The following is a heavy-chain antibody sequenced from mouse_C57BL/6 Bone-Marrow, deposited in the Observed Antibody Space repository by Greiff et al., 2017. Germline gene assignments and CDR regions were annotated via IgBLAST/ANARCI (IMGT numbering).Heavy chain of an antibody. D-gene: IGHD1-1*01. V-gene: IGHV5-9-1*02. CDR3: TRVNYYSSSLDY. CDR2: ISSGGDYI. J-gene: IGHJ2*01. Sequence: EVKLVESGEGLVKPGGSLKLSCAASGFTFSSYAMSWVRQTPEKRLEWVAYISSGGDYIYYADTVKGRFTISRDNARNTLYLQMSSLKSEDTAMYYCTRVNYYSSSLDYWGQGTTRTVAS. CDR1: GFTFSSYA.